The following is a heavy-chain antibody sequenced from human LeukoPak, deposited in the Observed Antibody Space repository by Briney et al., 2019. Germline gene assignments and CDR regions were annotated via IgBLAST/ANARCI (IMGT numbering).Heavy chain of an antibody. CDR3: ARGAAGFGYCSSTSCHGYCFDY. D-gene: IGHD2-2*01. Sequence: PGGSLRLSCAASGFTFSSYWMSWVRQAPGKGLEWVANIKQDGSEKYYVDSVKGRFTVSRDNAKNSLYLQMNSLRAEDTAVYYCARGAAGFGYCSSTSCHGYCFDYWGQGTLVTVSS. CDR1: GFTFSSYW. CDR2: IKQDGSEK. J-gene: IGHJ4*02. V-gene: IGHV3-7*01.